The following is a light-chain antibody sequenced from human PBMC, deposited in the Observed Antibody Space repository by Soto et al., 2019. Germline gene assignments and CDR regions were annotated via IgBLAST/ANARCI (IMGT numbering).Light chain of an antibody. CDR3: QQYDNYSLT. V-gene: IGKV1-5*01. Sequence: DIHMTQSPSTPSASVGDRVTITCRASQSITTWLAWYQQKPGKAPNLLIFDASILESGVPSRFSGSGSGTEFTLTISSLQPDDFGTYYCQQYDNYSLTFGGGTKVDIK. CDR2: DAS. J-gene: IGKJ4*01. CDR1: QSITTW.